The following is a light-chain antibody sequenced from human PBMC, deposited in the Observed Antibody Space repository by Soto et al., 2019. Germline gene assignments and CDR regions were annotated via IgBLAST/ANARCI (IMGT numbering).Light chain of an antibody. CDR3: SSYTSSSIRYV. V-gene: IGLV2-14*01. CDR1: SSDVGGYNY. J-gene: IGLJ1*01. CDR2: DVS. Sequence: QSVLTQPASVSGSPGQSITISCTGTSSDVGGYNYVSWYQQHPGKAPKLMIYDVSNRPSGVSNRFSGSKSGNTASLTISGLQAEDEADYYCSSYTSSSIRYVFGTGTKVTV.